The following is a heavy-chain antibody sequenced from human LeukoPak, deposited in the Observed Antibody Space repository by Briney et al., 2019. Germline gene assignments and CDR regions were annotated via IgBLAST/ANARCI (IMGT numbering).Heavy chain of an antibody. V-gene: IGHV3-53*01. CDR3: ATSGLSRFGF. Sequence: PGGSLRLSCTVSGFTVSSNSMSWVRQAPGKGLEWVSFIYSGTIHYADSVKGRFTISRDNSKNTLYLQMNSLRAGDTAVYYCATSGLSRFGFWGQGTLVTVSS. CDR1: GFTVSSNS. J-gene: IGHJ4*02. CDR2: IYSGTI. D-gene: IGHD2/OR15-2a*01.